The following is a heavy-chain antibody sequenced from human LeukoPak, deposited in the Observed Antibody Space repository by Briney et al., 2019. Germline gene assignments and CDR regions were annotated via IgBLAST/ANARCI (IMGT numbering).Heavy chain of an antibody. Sequence: SETLSLTCTVSGGSISSYYWSWIRQPPGKGLEWIGYIYYRGSANYNPSLKSRVTISVDTSKNQFSLKLNSVTAADTAVYYCARAGNYYASGSYLGYWGQGTLVTVSS. CDR3: ARAGNYYASGSYLGY. J-gene: IGHJ4*02. CDR2: IYYRGSA. V-gene: IGHV4-59*01. CDR1: GGSISSYY. D-gene: IGHD3-10*01.